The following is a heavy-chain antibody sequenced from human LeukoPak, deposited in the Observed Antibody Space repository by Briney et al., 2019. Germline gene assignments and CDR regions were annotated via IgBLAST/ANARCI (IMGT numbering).Heavy chain of an antibody. J-gene: IGHJ4*02. Sequence: SGPTLVKPTQTLTLTCTFSGFSLSTSGVGVGWIRQPPGKALEWLALIYWDDDKRYSPSLKSRLTITKDTSENQVVLTMTNMDPVDTATYYCAHKIQSSSGWYSFDYWGQGTLVTVSS. V-gene: IGHV2-5*02. D-gene: IGHD6-19*01. CDR1: GFSLSTSGVG. CDR3: AHKIQSSSGWYSFDY. CDR2: IYWDDDK.